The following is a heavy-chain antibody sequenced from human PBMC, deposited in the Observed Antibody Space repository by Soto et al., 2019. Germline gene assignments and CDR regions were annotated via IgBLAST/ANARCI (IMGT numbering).Heavy chain of an antibody. J-gene: IGHJ4*02. D-gene: IGHD3-16*01. CDR3: AKGWGDS. Sequence: EVQVLESGGGLVQPGGSLRLSCAASGFTFTSHVISWVRQAPGKGLEWVSSIGGSGGSTYYADSVKGRFTVSRDNSKSTQYLQMNSLRVEDTAVYYCAKGWGDSWGQGTLVTVSS. CDR1: GFTFTSHV. V-gene: IGHV3-23*01. CDR2: IGGSGGST.